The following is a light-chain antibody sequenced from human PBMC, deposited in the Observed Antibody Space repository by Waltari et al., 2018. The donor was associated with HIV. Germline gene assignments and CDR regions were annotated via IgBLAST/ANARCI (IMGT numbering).Light chain of an antibody. Sequence: EIVLTQSPGTLSLSPGERATLSCRASQSVPSSDLAWYQQKSGQAPRLLIYGASSRATDIPDRFSGSGSGTDFTLTISRLEPKDFAVYYCQQYGSSPITFGQGTRLEI. J-gene: IGKJ5*01. CDR1: QSVPSSD. V-gene: IGKV3-20*01. CDR2: GAS. CDR3: QQYGSSPIT.